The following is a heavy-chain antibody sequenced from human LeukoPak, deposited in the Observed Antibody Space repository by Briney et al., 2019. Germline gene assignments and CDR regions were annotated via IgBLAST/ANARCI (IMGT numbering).Heavy chain of an antibody. J-gene: IGHJ4*02. CDR1: GGTFSRYT. CDR2: IIPILGIA. D-gene: IGHD2-8*01. CDR3: ASAPRTYCTNGVCPYYYDY. Sequence: SVRVSCKASGGTFSRYTISWVRQAPGQGLEWMGRIIPILGIANYAQKFQGRVTITADKSTSTAYMELSSLRTEDTAVYYCASAPRTYCTNGVCPYYYDYWGQGTLVTVSS. V-gene: IGHV1-69*02.